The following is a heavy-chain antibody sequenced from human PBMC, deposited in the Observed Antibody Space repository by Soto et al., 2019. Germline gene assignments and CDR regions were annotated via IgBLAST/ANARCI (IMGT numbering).Heavy chain of an antibody. CDR3: AKREGLYYYGSGSYSPNWFDP. CDR2: ISGSGGST. V-gene: IGHV3-23*01. J-gene: IGHJ5*02. D-gene: IGHD3-10*01. Sequence: TGGSLRLSCAASGFTFSSYAMSWVRQAPGKGLEWVSAISGSGGSTYYADSVKGRFTISRDNSKNTLYLQMNSLRAEDTAVYYCAKREGLYYYGSGSYSPNWFDPWGQGTLVTVSS. CDR1: GFTFSSYA.